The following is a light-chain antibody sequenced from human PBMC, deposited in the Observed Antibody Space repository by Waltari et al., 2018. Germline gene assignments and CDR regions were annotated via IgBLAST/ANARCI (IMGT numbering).Light chain of an antibody. CDR2: DVN. CDR1: SSDVGAYTY. J-gene: IGLJ3*02. CDR3: ISYAGSATWV. Sequence: QSALTQPPSASGSPGQSVTISCTGTSSDVGAYTYVSWFQQHPGKAPKVIIYDVNKRPSGVPDRCPGSKSGNTASLTVAGLQAEDEADYYCISYAGSATWVFGGGTKLSIL. V-gene: IGLV2-8*01.